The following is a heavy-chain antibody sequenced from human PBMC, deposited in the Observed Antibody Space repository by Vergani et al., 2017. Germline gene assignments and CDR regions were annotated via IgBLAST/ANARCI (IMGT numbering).Heavy chain of an antibody. CDR1: GFSFPGYA. CDR2: VSGSSATP. D-gene: IGHD5/OR15-5a*01. J-gene: IGHJ4*02. Sequence: EVQLLESGGGLVQPGGSLRLSCEASGFSFPGYAMSWVRQAPGKGLEWVSSVSGSSATPYYADSVKGRFIISRDNSKNTLHLQMNSLRADDTAVYYCPKGSRRYTVYFFDYWGQGTLATVSP. V-gene: IGHV3-23*01. CDR3: PKGSRRYTVYFFDY.